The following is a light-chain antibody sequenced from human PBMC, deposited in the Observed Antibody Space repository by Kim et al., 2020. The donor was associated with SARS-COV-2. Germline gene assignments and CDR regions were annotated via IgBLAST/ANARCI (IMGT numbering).Light chain of an antibody. CDR2: GKD. Sequence: LGQSVTITCQGDSLRSYYVTWYQKKPGQAPVAVIYGKDSRPSGIPDRFSGSNSGDTASLTITGTQAEDEADYYCNCRDSSGNHLLFGGGTQMTVL. J-gene: IGLJ3*02. CDR3: NCRDSSGNHLL. CDR1: SLRSYY. V-gene: IGLV3-19*01.